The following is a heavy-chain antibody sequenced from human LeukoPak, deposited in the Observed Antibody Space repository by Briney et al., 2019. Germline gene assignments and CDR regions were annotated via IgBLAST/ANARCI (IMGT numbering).Heavy chain of an antibody. J-gene: IGHJ5*02. CDR1: GGSISSYY. CDR2: IYYSGST. D-gene: IGHD3-3*02. V-gene: IGHV4-59*01. CDR3: ASSIHNWFDP. Sequence: SETLSLTCTVSGGSISSYYWSCIRQPPGKGLEWIGYIYYSGSTNYNPSLKSRVTISVDTSKNQFSLKLSSVTAADTAVYYCASSIHNWFDPWGQGTLVTVSS.